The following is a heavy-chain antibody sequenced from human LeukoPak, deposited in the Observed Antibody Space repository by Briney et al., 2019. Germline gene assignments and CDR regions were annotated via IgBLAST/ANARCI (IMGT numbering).Heavy chain of an antibody. Sequence: SETLSLTCAASGYSLGKNYYWGWIRQSPGKGLEWIGRIYGRASTSYNPSLMNRVTMSVDTSKNHYSLQLTSVTAADTAVYYCARYDSRGSASTKFDYWGPGIQVTVSS. J-gene: IGHJ4*02. CDR3: ARYDSRGSASTKFDY. CDR1: GYSLGKNYY. D-gene: IGHD3-3*01. CDR2: IYGRAST. V-gene: IGHV4-38-2*01.